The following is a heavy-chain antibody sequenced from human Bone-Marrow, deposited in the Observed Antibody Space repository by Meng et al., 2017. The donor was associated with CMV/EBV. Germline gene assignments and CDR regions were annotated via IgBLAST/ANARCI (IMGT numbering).Heavy chain of an antibody. CDR2: IRSKAYGGTT. V-gene: IGHV3-49*04. D-gene: IGHD3-3*01. Sequence: GGSLRLSCTASGFTFGDYAMSWVRQAPGKGLEWVGFIRSKAYGGTTEYAASVKGRFTISRDDSKSIAYLQMNSLKTEDTAVYYCTRGPYWSGYYVPFDYWDEGTLVTFSS. CDR3: TRGPYWSGYYVPFDY. J-gene: IGHJ4*02. CDR1: GFTFGDYA.